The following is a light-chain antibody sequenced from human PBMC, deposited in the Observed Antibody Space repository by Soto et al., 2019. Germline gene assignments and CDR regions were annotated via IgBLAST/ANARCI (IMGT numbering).Light chain of an antibody. CDR2: DVS. CDR1: SXDVGGYNY. J-gene: IGLJ1*01. V-gene: IGLV2-11*01. Sequence: SVLTQPRSVSGSPGQSVTISCTGTSXDVGGYNYVSWYQQHPGKAPKLMIYDVSKRPSGVPDRFSGSKSGNTASLTISGLQAEDEADYYCCSYAGSYTYVFGTGTKLTVL. CDR3: CSYAGSYTYV.